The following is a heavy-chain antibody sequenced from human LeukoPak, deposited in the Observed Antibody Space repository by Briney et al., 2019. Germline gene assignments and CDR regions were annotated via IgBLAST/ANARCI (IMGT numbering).Heavy chain of an antibody. CDR2: ISYDGTNK. Sequence: GSLRLSCAAPGFTFSSYGMHWVRQAPGKGLEWVAVISYDGTNKYYADSVKGRFTISRDNSKNTLYLQMNSLRAEDTAVYYCAKDRGYSLNIFNYWGQGTLVTVSS. CDR1: GFTFSSYG. V-gene: IGHV3-30*18. D-gene: IGHD3-22*01. CDR3: AKDRGYSLNIFNY. J-gene: IGHJ4*02.